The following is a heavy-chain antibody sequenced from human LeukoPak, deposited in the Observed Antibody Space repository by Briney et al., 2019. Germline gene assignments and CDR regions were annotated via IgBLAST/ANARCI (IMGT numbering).Heavy chain of an antibody. J-gene: IGHJ4*02. CDR3: ARSALWFGSDNYFDY. CDR1: GGTFSSHA. CDR2: IIPIFGTA. D-gene: IGHD3-10*01. Sequence: ASVKVSCKASGGTFSSHAISWVRQAPGQGLEWMGGIIPIFGTANYAQKFQGRVTITTDESTSTAYMELSSLRSEDTAVYYCARSALWFGSDNYFDYWGQGTLVTVSS. V-gene: IGHV1-69*05.